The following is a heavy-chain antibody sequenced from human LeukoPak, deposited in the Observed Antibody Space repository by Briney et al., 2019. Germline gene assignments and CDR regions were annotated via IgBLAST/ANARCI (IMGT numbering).Heavy chain of an antibody. J-gene: IGHJ4*02. D-gene: IGHD3-10*01. CDR1: GFTFSGSA. V-gene: IGHV3-23*01. CDR2: ISYSGANS. CDR3: ARGGHYSGSGSPFDY. Sequence: PGGSLRLSCAASGFTFSGSAMSWVRQAPGEGLEWVSLISYSGANSYYTDSVRGRFTISRDNSKDTLFLQMNSLRAEDTAIYYCARGGHYSGSGSPFDYWGQGTLVTVSS.